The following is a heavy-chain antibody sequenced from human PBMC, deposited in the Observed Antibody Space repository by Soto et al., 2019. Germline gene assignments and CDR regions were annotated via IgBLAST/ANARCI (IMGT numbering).Heavy chain of an antibody. D-gene: IGHD6-19*01. CDR2: ISYDGSNK. CDR3: AREDVAGSRSRFDY. J-gene: IGHJ4*02. Sequence: HPGGSLRLSCAASGFTFSSYAMHWVRQAPGKGLEWVAVISYDGSNKYYADSVKGRFTISRDNSKNTLYLQMNSLRAEDTAVYYCAREDVAGSRSRFDYWGQGTLVTVSS. V-gene: IGHV3-30-3*01. CDR1: GFTFSSYA.